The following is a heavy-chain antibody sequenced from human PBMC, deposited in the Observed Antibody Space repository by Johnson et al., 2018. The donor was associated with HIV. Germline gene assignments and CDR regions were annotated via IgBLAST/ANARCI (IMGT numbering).Heavy chain of an antibody. CDR3: ASFWATGAFDI. CDR2: INGDGSGI. CDR1: GFDFSSSW. D-gene: IGHD3-10*01. V-gene: IGHV3-74*02. J-gene: IGHJ3*02. Sequence: MQLVESGGGLVQPGGSLRLSCAASGFDFSSSWMHWVRQAPGKGLVWVSRINGDGSGITYADSVKGRFTISRDNAKNTLYLQMNSLRAEDTAVYYCASFWATGAFDIWGQGTTVTVSS.